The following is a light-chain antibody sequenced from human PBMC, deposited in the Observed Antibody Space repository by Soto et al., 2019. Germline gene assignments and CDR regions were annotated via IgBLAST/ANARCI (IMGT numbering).Light chain of an antibody. CDR2: EGS. V-gene: IGLV2-23*01. J-gene: IGLJ3*02. Sequence: QLVLTQPASVSGSPGQSITISCTGSSSDVGNYDLVSWYQQHPGKVPKLMIYEGSKRPSGVSHRFSGSKSGNTASLTISGLQAEDEADYYCCSYAGRSTWVFGGGTKLTVL. CDR3: CSYAGRSTWV. CDR1: SSDVGNYDL.